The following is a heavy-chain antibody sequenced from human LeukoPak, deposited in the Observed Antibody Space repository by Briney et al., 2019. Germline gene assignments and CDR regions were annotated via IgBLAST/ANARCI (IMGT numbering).Heavy chain of an antibody. CDR3: ARGGPLLYYYGSGSPQFDY. D-gene: IGHD3-10*01. CDR2: IYHSGST. Sequence: SQTLSLTCAVSGGSISSGGYSWGWLRQPPGKGLEWFGYIYHSGSTYYNPSLKSRVTISVDRSKNQFSLKLSSVTAADTAVYYCARGGPLLYYYGSGSPQFDYWGQGTLVTVSS. J-gene: IGHJ4*02. CDR1: GGSISSGGYS. V-gene: IGHV4-30-2*01.